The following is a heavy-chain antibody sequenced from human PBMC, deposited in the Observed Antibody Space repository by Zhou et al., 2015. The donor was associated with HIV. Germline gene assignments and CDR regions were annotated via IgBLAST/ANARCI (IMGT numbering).Heavy chain of an antibody. J-gene: IGHJ2*01. Sequence: LLQSGPEVRKPGASVKVSCKASGYTFSTYGISWVRQAPGQGPEWMGWIYNGNANYAQKFQGRVTMTTDTATRTGYLELSSLRSEDTAAYYCAREGWGSWYFDLWGRGTLVSVSS. CDR2: IYNGNA. CDR1: GYTFSTYG. D-gene: IGHD7-27*01. V-gene: IGHV1-18*01. CDR3: AREGWGSWYFDL.